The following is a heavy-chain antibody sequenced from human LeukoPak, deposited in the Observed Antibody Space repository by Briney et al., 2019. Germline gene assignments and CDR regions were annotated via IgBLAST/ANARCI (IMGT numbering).Heavy chain of an antibody. V-gene: IGHV3-23*01. Sequence: GGSLRLSCAASGFTFSSYAMSWVRQAPGKGLEWVSHITSGGDSRYSVESVKGRFTISRDNSKNTLYLQMTSLRVDDTAVYYCAKGYGSGTYYRGLPDWGQGILVTVSS. CDR2: ITSGGDSR. CDR3: AKGYGSGTYYRGLPD. CDR1: GFTFSSYA. J-gene: IGHJ4*02. D-gene: IGHD3-10*01.